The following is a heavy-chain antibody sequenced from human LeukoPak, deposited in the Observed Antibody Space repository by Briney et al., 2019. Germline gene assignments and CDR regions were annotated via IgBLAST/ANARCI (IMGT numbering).Heavy chain of an antibody. CDR2: VYYTGST. CDR1: GGSINNYY. J-gene: IGHJ4*02. V-gene: IGHV4-59*01. Sequence: SETLSLTCTVSGGSINNYYWTWIRQPPGKGLECIGYVYYTGSTYYNPSLKSRVTISVDTSKNQFSLKLNSVTAADTAVYYCARDSSTVATRHFDYWGQGTLVTVSS. CDR3: ARDSSTVATRHFDY. D-gene: IGHD4-17*01.